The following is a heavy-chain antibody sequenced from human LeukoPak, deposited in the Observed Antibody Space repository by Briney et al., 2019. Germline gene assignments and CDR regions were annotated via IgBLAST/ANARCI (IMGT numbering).Heavy chain of an antibody. CDR3: ARDYGIVITKYQFEY. CDR1: GFTFSSFA. V-gene: IGHV3-30*04. CDR2: ISYDGSYK. Sequence: PGGSLRPSCAASGFTFSSFAMHWVRQAPGKGLEWVAVISYDGSYKYYGDSVKGRFTISRDNSKNTLYMQMNSLSAEDTAVYYCARDYGIVITKYQFEYWGQGALVTVSS. D-gene: IGHD2-2*01. J-gene: IGHJ4*02.